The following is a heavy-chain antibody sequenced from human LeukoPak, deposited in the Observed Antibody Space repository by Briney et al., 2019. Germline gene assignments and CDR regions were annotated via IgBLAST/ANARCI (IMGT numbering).Heavy chain of an antibody. CDR3: ARDYADYVGYFFFDY. Sequence: GGSLRLSCAASGFTFNNYAMNWVRQAPGKGLEWVSSISGGGETTYYADSAKGRFTISKDNSQNTLYLQMNSLRAEDTAVYYCARDYADYVGYFFFDYWGQGTLVTVSS. V-gene: IGHV3-23*01. J-gene: IGHJ4*02. CDR2: ISGGGETT. D-gene: IGHD4-17*01. CDR1: GFTFNNYA.